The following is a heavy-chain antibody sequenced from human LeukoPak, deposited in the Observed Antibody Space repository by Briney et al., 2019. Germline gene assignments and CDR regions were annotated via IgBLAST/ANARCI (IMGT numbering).Heavy chain of an antibody. CDR3: ARGLHYYYYMDV. CDR1: GDSITSNIYW. CDR2: TFYTGRT. Sequence: SETLSLTCTVSGDSITSNIYWWDWVRLPPGKGLEWIGATFYTGRTFYSPSLKSRVIISVDTSKNQLSLKLSSVTAADTAVYFCARGLHYYYYMDVWGTGTTVTVSS. V-gene: IGHV4-39*07. J-gene: IGHJ6*03.